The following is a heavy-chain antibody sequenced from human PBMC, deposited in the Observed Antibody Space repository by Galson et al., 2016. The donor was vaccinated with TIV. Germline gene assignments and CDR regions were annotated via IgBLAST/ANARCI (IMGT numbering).Heavy chain of an antibody. D-gene: IGHD5-18*01. J-gene: IGHJ5*02. V-gene: IGHV3-7*01. CDR2: IKLDGRET. Sequence: SLRLSCAASGFTLSNYWMTWVRQAPGRGLEWVDNIKLDGRETYYVDSVKGRFTISGDNAKNSLSLEMHSLRAEDTAIYYCARDLGYSYGQGWFDLWGQGTLVTVSS. CDR3: ARDLGYSYGQGWFDL. CDR1: GFTLSNYW.